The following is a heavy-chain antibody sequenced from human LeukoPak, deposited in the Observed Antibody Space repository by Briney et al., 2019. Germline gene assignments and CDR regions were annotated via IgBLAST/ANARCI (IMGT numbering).Heavy chain of an antibody. Sequence: PGGSLRLSCAGSGFILTDVWMSWVRQAPGKGLEWVGRIKSKSDGGTIDYAAPVKGRITMSRDDSRKTLSLEMNNLKTEDTGVYYCTTDLDYWGQGTLVTVSS. CDR3: TTDLDY. CDR1: GFILTDVW. J-gene: IGHJ4*02. CDR2: IKSKSDGGTI. V-gene: IGHV3-15*01.